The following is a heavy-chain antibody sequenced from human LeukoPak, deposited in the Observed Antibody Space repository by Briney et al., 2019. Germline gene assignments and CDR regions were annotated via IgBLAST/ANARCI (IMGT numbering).Heavy chain of an antibody. CDR3: ATAPGTTVTADWFDP. D-gene: IGHD4-17*01. CDR2: ISAYNGNT. J-gene: IGHJ5*02. CDR1: GYTFTSYG. V-gene: IGHV1-18*01. Sequence: ASVKVSCKASGYTFTSYGISWVRQAPGQGLEWMGWISAYNGNTNYAQKLQGRVTMTTDTSTSTAYMELRSLRSEDTAVYYCATAPGTTVTADWFDPWGQGTLVTVSS.